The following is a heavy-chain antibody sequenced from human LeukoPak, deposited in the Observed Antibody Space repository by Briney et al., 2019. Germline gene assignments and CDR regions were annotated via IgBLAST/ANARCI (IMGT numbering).Heavy chain of an antibody. D-gene: IGHD1-26*01. CDR2: IYTSGST. J-gene: IGHJ4*02. CDR3: TRGGSADPFEH. Sequence: PSETLSLTCTVSGGSISSGSYYWSWIRQPAGKGLEWIGRIYTSGSTNYNPSLKSRVTISVDTSKNQFSLKLSSVTAADTAVYYCTRGGSADPFEHWGQGTLVTVSS. V-gene: IGHV4-61*02. CDR1: GGSISSGSYY.